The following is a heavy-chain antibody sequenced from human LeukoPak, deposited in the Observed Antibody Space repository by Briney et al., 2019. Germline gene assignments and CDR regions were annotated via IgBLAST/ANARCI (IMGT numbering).Heavy chain of an antibody. D-gene: IGHD2-21*01. CDR3: VKDPRDTYGTNWFVS. J-gene: IGHJ5*01. V-gene: IGHV3-23*01. CDR1: GFSFGNYA. Sequence: QAGGSLRLSCVASGFSFGNYAMSWVRQAPGEGLQWVSQISGTGGATWYAGFARDRFTISRDNSKKTLYLQMSGLRVEDTAMYYCVKDPRDTYGTNWFVSWGQGTLLIVSS. CDR2: ISGTGGAT.